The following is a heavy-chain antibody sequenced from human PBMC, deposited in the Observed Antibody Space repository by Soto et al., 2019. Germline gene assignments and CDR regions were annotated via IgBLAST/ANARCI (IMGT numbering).Heavy chain of an antibody. CDR1: GGSISSYY. J-gene: IGHJ3*02. D-gene: IGHD2-2*01. V-gene: IGHV4-59*08. CDR3: ASPSPRKNDAFDI. Sequence: SETLSLTCTVSGGSISSYYWSWIRQPPGKGLEWIGYIYYSGSTNYNPSLKSRVTISVDTSKNQFSLKLSSVTAADTAVYYCASPSPRKNDAFDIWGQGTMVTVSS. CDR2: IYYSGST.